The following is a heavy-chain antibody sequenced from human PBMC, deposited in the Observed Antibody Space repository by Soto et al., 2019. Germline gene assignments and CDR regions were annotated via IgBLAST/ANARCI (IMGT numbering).Heavy chain of an antibody. V-gene: IGHV3-23*01. J-gene: IGHJ4*02. CDR1: VFTFIPCA. CDR3: TSVGGATMKNLARY. Sequence: RLTCEASVFTFIPCAMHWFRQAPGKGLEWVSGIGVSCTGTYYADSVKGRFTISRDDSKSIAYLQMNSLKTEDTAVYYCTSVGGATMKNLARYWVQGTLVTGSS. CDR2: IGVSCTGT. D-gene: IGHD5-12*01.